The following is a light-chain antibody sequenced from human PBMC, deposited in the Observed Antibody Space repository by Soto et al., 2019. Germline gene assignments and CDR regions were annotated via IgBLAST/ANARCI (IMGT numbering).Light chain of an antibody. CDR1: QSISSW. Sequence: EIQMIPSPSTLSASVGDRVTITCRASQSISSWLAWYQQKPGKAPKLLIYDASSLESGVPSRFSGSGSGTEFTLTISSLQPDDFATYYCQQYNSYPYTFGQGTKVDIK. J-gene: IGKJ2*01. CDR2: DAS. V-gene: IGKV1-5*01. CDR3: QQYNSYPYT.